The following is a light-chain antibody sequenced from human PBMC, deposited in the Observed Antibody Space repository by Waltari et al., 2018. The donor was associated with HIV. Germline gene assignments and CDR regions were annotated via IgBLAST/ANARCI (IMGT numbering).Light chain of an antibody. CDR3: CSYAIGGTFV. Sequence: QSALTQPSSVSWSPGQSLPMSCPGTGSYGGRYNLVSWYQQHPGKAPNLIIYEVNKRPPGITNRFSGFKSGNTASLTITGLQAEDEADYHCCSYAIGGTFVFGGGTKVTVL. CDR1: GSYGGRYNL. CDR2: EVN. V-gene: IGLV2-23*02. J-gene: IGLJ2*01.